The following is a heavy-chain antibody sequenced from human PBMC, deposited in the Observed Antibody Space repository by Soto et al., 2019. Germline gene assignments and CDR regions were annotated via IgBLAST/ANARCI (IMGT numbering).Heavy chain of an antibody. D-gene: IGHD5-12*01. CDR2: ISPSDSYT. J-gene: IGHJ4*02. V-gene: IGHV5-10-1*01. CDR3: GRRIDNGYDTFDY. CDR1: GYSFSSYW. Sequence: PGESLKISCKGSGYSFSSYWITWVRQKPGEALEWLGRISPSDSYTDYSPTFQGHVSISTAKYTNTVYLEWSSLKASDTPMYYCGRRIDNGYDTFDYWGQGTRVTVSS.